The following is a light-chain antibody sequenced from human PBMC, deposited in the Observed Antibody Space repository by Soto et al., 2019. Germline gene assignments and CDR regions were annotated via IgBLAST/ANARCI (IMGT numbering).Light chain of an antibody. V-gene: IGLV2-14*01. CDR3: ISYKTADTFV. CDR1: TSDSGASNF. CDR2: EAT. J-gene: IGLJ1*01. Sequence: SGLTQPPSVSGSPGRSITVSCTGTTSDSGASNFVSWYQHLPGRAPKLIIFEATHRPSGVSDRFSGSKAGITASLTISGLQADDEAEYFCISYKTADTFVFGTGTKVX.